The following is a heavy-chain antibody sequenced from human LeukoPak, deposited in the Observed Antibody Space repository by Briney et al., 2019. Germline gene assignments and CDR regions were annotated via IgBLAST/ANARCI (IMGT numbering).Heavy chain of an antibody. Sequence: GGSLRLSCAASGFTFNNAWMSWVRQAPGKGLEWVGRIKSKIDGGTTDYAAPVKGRFSISRDDSKNTVYLQMNSMKTEDTAVYYCATWGDFRSANYGGYWGQGTLVTVSS. CDR1: GFTFNNAW. J-gene: IGHJ4*02. D-gene: IGHD3-3*01. CDR2: IKSKIDGGTT. CDR3: ATWGDFRSANYGGY. V-gene: IGHV3-15*01.